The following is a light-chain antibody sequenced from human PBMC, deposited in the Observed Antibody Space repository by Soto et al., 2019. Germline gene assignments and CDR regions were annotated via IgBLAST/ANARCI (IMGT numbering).Light chain of an antibody. Sequence: QLVLTQPPSVSGAPGQRATLSCSGNTSNIGAGFDVHWYQQLSGAAPRLLIYGNTKRPSGVPDRFSATRSAASASLVITGLQAEDEADYYCQSYDSSLRGSVFGGGTQLTVL. CDR3: QSYDSSLRGSV. J-gene: IGLJ3*02. CDR1: TSNIGAGFD. CDR2: GNT. V-gene: IGLV1-40*01.